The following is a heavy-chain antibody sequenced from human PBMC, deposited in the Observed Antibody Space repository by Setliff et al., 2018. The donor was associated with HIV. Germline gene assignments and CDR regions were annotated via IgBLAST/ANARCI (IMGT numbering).Heavy chain of an antibody. D-gene: IGHD3-10*01. CDR2: IIPILGIA. Sequence: ASVKVSCKASGGTFSSYAISWVRQAPGQGLEWMGGIIPILGIANYAQKFQGRVTITADESTSTAYMELSSLRSEDTAVYYCARSVSSMVRGVIGYGMDVWGQGTTVTV. CDR3: ARSVSSMVRGVIGYGMDV. CDR1: GGTFSSYA. J-gene: IGHJ6*02. V-gene: IGHV1-69*10.